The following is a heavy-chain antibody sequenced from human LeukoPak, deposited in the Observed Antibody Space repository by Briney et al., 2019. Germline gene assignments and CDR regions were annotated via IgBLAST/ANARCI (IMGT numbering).Heavy chain of an antibody. D-gene: IGHD3-3*01. V-gene: IGHV1-3*01. CDR3: ARGERITIFGVVTLPTDY. J-gene: IGHJ4*02. CDR2: INAGNGNT. CDR1: GYTFTSYA. Sequence: VSVKVSCKASGYTFTSYAMHWVRQAPGQRLEWMGWINAGNGNTKYSQKFQGRVTITRDTSASTAYMELSSLRSEDTAVYYCARGERITIFGVVTLPTDYWGQGTLVTVSS.